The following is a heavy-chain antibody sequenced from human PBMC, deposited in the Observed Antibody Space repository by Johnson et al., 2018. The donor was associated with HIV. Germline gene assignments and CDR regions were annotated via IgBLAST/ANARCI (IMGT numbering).Heavy chain of an antibody. V-gene: IGHV3-11*04. D-gene: IGHD6-13*01. CDR2: ISGSGGSI. CDR3: ADGSSSAFDI. J-gene: IGHJ3*02. Sequence: QVQLVESGGGLIQPGGSLRLSCAASGIHFDDCAMHWVRQAPGKGLEWVSSISGSGGSIYYADSVKGRFTISRDNSKNTLYLQMNSLRAEDTAVYYCADGSSSAFDIWGQGTMVTVSS. CDR1: GIHFDDCA.